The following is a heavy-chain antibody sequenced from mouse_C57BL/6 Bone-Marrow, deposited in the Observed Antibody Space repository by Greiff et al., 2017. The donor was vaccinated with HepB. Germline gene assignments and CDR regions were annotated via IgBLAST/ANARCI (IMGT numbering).Heavy chain of an antibody. CDR2: INPYNGGT. V-gene: IGHV1-19*01. D-gene: IGHD1-1*01. CDR3: ARTYYYGSSYGYAMDY. J-gene: IGHJ4*01. CDR1: GYTFTDYY. Sequence: VQLKQSGPVLVKPGASVKMSCKASGYTFTDYYMNWVKQSHGKSLEWIGVINPYNGGTSYNQKFKGKATLTVDKSSSTAYMELNSLTSEDSAVYYCARTYYYGSSYGYAMDYWGQGTSVTVSS.